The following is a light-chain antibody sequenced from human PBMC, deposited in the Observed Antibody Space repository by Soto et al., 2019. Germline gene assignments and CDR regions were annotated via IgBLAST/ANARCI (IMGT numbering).Light chain of an antibody. CDR1: QSISNW. CDR3: QHYNSYSEA. V-gene: IGKV1-5*03. J-gene: IGKJ1*01. CDR2: KAS. Sequence: DIHMTQSPSTLSSSVGDIVTITCRASQSISNWLAWYQQKPGKAPKLLIYKASTLKSGVPSRFSGSGSGTEFTLTISSLQPDDFATYYCQHYNSYSEAFGQGTKVDI.